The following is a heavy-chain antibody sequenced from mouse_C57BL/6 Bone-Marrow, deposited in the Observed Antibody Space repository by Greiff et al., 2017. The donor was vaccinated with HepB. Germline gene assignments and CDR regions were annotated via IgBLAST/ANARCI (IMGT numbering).Heavy chain of an antibody. Sequence: QVQLQQPGAELVKPGASVKLSCKASGYTFTSYWMHWVKQRPGQGLEWIGMIHPNSGSTNYNAKFKSKATLTVDKSSSTAYMQLSSLTSEDSAVYYCATSNYERFAYWGQGTLVTVSA. CDR1: GYTFTSYW. V-gene: IGHV1-64*01. CDR2: IHPNSGST. J-gene: IGHJ3*01. CDR3: ATSNYERFAY. D-gene: IGHD2-5*01.